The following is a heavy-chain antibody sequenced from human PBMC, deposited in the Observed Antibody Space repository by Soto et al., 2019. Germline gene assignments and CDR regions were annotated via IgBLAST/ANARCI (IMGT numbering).Heavy chain of an antibody. CDR1: GYTFTSYG. CDR3: ARSTMVRGAKPTDY. J-gene: IGHJ4*02. CDR2: ISAYNGNT. D-gene: IGHD3-10*01. Sequence: QVQLVQSGAEVKKPGASVKVSCKASGYTFTSYGISWVRQAPGQGLEWMGWISAYNGNTNYAQKLQGRVTMTTDTSTSTAYRELRSLRADETAVYYCARSTMVRGAKPTDYWGQGTLVTVSS. V-gene: IGHV1-18*01.